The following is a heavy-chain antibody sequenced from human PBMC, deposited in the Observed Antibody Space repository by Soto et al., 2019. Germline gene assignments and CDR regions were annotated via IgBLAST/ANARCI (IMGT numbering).Heavy chain of an antibody. J-gene: IGHJ4*02. D-gene: IGHD3-10*01. CDR1: GFTFSSYA. CDR2: ILNTGGDT. CDR3: AKASGERYPGSPVFDY. V-gene: IGHV3-23*01. Sequence: GGSLRLSCAASGFTFSSYAMNWVRQAPGKGLEWVSAILNTGGDTLYADSVKGRFTMSRDNFKNTLYLQMNSLRAEDAAIYYCAKASGERYPGSPVFDYWGQGTRVTVSS.